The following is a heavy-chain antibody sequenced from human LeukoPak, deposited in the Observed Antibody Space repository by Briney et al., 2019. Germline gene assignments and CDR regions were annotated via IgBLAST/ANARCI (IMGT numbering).Heavy chain of an antibody. CDR3: APLARRTKHFDY. CDR1: GGSISSSSYY. Sequence: KPSETLSLTCTVSGGSISSSSYYWGWIRQPPGKGLEWIGSIYYSGSTYYNPSLKSRVTISVDTSKNQFSLKLSSVTAADTAVYYCAPLARRTKHFDYWGQGTLVTVSS. V-gene: IGHV4-39*07. J-gene: IGHJ4*02. CDR2: IYYSGST. D-gene: IGHD1-1*01.